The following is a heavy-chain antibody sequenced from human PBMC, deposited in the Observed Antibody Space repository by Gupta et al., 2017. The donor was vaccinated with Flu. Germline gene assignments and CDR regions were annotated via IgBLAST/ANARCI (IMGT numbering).Heavy chain of an antibody. CDR1: GYSFTSYW. J-gene: IGHJ6*02. CDR3: ARLGPDPIVVVPAAIFYYYGMDV. Sequence: EVQLVQSGAEVKKPGESLKISCKGSGYSFTSYWIGWVRQMPGKGLDWMGIIYPGDSDTRYSPSFQGQVTISADKSISTAYLQWSSLKASDTAMYYCARLGPDPIVVVPAAIFYYYGMDVWGQGTTVTVSS. D-gene: IGHD2-2*02. V-gene: IGHV5-51*03. CDR2: IYPGDSDT.